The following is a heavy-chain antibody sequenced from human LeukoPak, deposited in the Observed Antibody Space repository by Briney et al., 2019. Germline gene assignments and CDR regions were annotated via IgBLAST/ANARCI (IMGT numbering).Heavy chain of an antibody. J-gene: IGHJ1*01. D-gene: IGHD3-22*01. CDR2: IYHSGST. CDR3: ARVVQSTDSSGFYLPEYFQH. Sequence: ETLSLTCTVSGYSISSGYHWGWIRQPPGKGLEWIGSIYHSGSTYYNPSLKSRVTISVDTSKNQFSLKLRSVTAADTAVYYCARVVQSTDSSGFYLPEYFQHWGQGTLVTVSS. CDR1: GYSISSGYH. V-gene: IGHV4-38-2*02.